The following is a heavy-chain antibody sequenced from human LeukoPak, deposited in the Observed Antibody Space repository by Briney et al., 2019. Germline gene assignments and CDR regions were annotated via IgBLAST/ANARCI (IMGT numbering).Heavy chain of an antibody. D-gene: IGHD1-26*01. CDR2: FDPEDGET. CDR3: ATVLSHTWGSYRNLPFDY. J-gene: IGHJ4*02. V-gene: IGHV1-24*01. CDR1: GYTLTELS. Sequence: ASVKVSCKVSGYTLTELSMHWVRQAPGKGLEWMGGFDPEDGETIYAQKFQGRVTMTEDTSTDTAYMELSSLRSEDTAVYYCATVLSHTWGSYRNLPFDYWGQGTLVTVSS.